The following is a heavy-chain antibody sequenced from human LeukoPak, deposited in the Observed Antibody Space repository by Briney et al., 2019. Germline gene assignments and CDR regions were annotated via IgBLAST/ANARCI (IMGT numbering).Heavy chain of an antibody. CDR1: GFTFSYYS. V-gene: IGHV3-21*01. CDR3: AKVDRGDYSSSPVPYYNYYMNV. D-gene: IGHD6-13*01. J-gene: IGHJ6*03. Sequence: TGGSLRPSCAASGFTFSYYSMNWVRQAPGRGLEWVSCISSSSSLIFYSDSVRGRFTISRDNAKNLLYLHMNSLRVEDTAVYYCAKVDRGDYSSSPVPYYNYYMNVWGKGTTVTVSS. CDR2: ISSSSSLI.